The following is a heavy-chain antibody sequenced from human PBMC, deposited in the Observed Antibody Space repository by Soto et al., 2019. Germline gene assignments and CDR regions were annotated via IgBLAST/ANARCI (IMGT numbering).Heavy chain of an antibody. CDR3: ARDGYSYGSALGDYYYYGMDV. V-gene: IGHV1-2*04. D-gene: IGHD5-18*01. Sequence: ASVKVSCKASGHTFTGYYMHWVRQAPGQGLEWMGWINPNSGGTNYAQKFQGWVTMTRDTSISTAYMELSRLRSDDTAVYYCARDGYSYGSALGDYYYYGMDVWGQGTTVTVSS. CDR1: GHTFTGYY. J-gene: IGHJ6*02. CDR2: INPNSGGT.